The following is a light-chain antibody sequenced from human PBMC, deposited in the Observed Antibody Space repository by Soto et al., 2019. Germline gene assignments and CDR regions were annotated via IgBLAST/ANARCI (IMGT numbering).Light chain of an antibody. CDR2: ETS. V-gene: IGKV3-11*01. Sequence: EIVLTQAPATLSLSPGERATLSCRASQSVGRFVAWYQQKPGQAPRLLIYETSTRATGIPVRFCGSGSGTDFSLTISGLVPEDYALYYCQHLASWPISFGGGTTVEIK. CDR1: QSVGRF. J-gene: IGKJ4*01. CDR3: QHLASWPIS.